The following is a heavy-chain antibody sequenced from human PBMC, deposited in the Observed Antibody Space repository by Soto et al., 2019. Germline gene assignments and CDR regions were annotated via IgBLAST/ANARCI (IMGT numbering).Heavy chain of an antibody. CDR1: GFTFTYYA. D-gene: IGHD3-16*02. J-gene: IGHJ4*02. CDR3: ATEERELSLYLTHNPGWIDY. V-gene: IGHV3-23*01. Sequence: GGSLRLSCAASGFTFTYYAMSWVRQAPGKGLEWVSGISGGGGSTYYADSVKGRFTISRDNSKNTLSLQMNTLRAEDTAVYYCATEERELSLYLTHNPGWIDYWGRGTLVTVSS. CDR2: ISGGGGST.